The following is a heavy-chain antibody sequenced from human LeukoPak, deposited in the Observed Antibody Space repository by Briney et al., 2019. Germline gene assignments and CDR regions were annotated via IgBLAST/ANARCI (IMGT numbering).Heavy chain of an antibody. CDR3: ARNSGELGA. CDR1: GFTVSNNY. V-gene: IGHV3-53*01. Sequence: PGGSLRLSCAASGFTVSNNYMSWVRRAAGKGLEWVSLIYSGGGTYYADSVEGRFTISRDNSKNTLYLQMNSLKAEDTAVYYCARNSGELGAWGQGTLVTVSS. CDR2: IYSGGGT. D-gene: IGHD2-21*01. J-gene: IGHJ5*02.